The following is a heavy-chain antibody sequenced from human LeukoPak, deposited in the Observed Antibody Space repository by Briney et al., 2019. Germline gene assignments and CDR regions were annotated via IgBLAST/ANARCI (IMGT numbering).Heavy chain of an antibody. V-gene: IGHV3-49*04. CDR3: TRGKDGGNPYYYDY. CDR1: GFIFRDFA. D-gene: IGHD4-23*01. Sequence: GGSLRLSCTTSGFIFRDFAMTWVRQAPGKGLEWVGFVRGSPYGATTEYAASVKGGFTISRDDSKSIAYLQMISLKTEDTGVYYCTRGKDGGNPYYYDYWGQGTLVIVSS. CDR2: VRGSPYGATT. J-gene: IGHJ4*02.